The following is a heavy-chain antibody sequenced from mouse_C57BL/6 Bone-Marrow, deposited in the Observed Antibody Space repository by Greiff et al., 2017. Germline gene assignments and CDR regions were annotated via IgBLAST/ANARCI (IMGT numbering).Heavy chain of an antibody. V-gene: IGHV3-6*01. CDR2: ISYDGSN. CDR1: GYSITSGYY. CDR3: ARAYCSILWFAY. D-gene: IGHD2-5*01. Sequence: DVQLQESGPGLVKPSQSLSLTCSVTGYSITSGYYWNWIRQFPGNKLEWMGYISYDGSNNYNPSLKNRISITRDTSKNQFFLKLNSVTTEDTATYYCARAYCSILWFAYWDQGTLVTVSA. J-gene: IGHJ3*01.